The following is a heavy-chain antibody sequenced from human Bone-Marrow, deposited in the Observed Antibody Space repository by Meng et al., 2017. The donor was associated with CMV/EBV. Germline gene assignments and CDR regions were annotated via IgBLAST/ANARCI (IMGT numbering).Heavy chain of an antibody. J-gene: IGHJ3*02. CDR2: IYWNDGK. Sequence: SGPTLVKPTQTLTLTCTFSGFSLITSGVDVGWIRQPPGKALEWLALIYWNDGKRYSPSLKSRLTITKDTSKNQVVLTMTNMDPVDTATYYCAHRPSGTTNNAFDIWGQGTMVTVSS. CDR3: AHRPSGTTNNAFDI. CDR1: GFSLITSGVD. D-gene: IGHD1-7*01. V-gene: IGHV2-5*01.